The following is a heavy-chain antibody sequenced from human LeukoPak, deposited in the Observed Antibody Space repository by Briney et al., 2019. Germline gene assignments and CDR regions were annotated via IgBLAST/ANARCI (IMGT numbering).Heavy chain of an antibody. CDR1: GFTFSSYS. J-gene: IGHJ5*02. CDR3: ARDTSGYGSFDP. V-gene: IGHV3-21*01. CDR2: ISSSSSYI. D-gene: IGHD5-18*01. Sequence: PGGSLRLSCAASGFTFSSYSMNWVRQAPGKGLEWVSSISSSSSYINYADSVKGRFTISRDNAKNSLYLQMNSLRAEDTAVYYCARDTSGYGSFDPWGQGTLVTVSS.